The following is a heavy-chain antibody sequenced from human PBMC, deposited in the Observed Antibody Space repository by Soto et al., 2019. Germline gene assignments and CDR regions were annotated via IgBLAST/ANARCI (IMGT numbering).Heavy chain of an antibody. CDR1: GFTFSSYA. J-gene: IGHJ3*02. V-gene: IGHV3-23*01. CDR2: ISGSGGST. D-gene: IGHD3-22*01. CDR3: ANPYYYDSSGYIPLDAFDI. Sequence: PGGSLRLSCAASGFTFSSYAMSWVRQAPGKGLEWVSAISGSGGSTYYADSVKGRFTISRDNSKNTLYLKMNSLRAEDTAVYYCANPYYYDSSGYIPLDAFDIWGQGTMVTVSS.